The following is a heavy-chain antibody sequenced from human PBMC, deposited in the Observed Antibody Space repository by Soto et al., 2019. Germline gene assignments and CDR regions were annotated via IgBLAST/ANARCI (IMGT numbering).Heavy chain of an antibody. V-gene: IGHV3-7*05. D-gene: IGHD6-13*01. J-gene: IGHJ6*02. CDR1: GFTFSSYW. CDR2: IKQDGSEK. CDR3: ARDPLIAAAGTHYYYYGMDV. Sequence: GGSLRLSCAASGFTFSSYWMSWVRQAPGKGLEWVANIKQDGSEKYYVDSVKGRFTISRDNAKNSLYLQMNSLRAEDTAVYYCARDPLIAAAGTHYYYYGMDVWGQGTTVTVSS.